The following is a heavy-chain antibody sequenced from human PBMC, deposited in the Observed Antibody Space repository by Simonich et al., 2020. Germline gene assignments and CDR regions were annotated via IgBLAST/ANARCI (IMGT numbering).Heavy chain of an antibody. CDR3: ARGAYSSSSGDY. CDR1: GGSIGSYY. CDR2: IYTSGST. D-gene: IGHD6-6*01. J-gene: IGHJ4*02. V-gene: IGHV4-4*07. Sequence: QLQLQESGPGLVKPSETLSLTCTVSGGSIGSYYWCWIRQPAGKGLEWIGRIYTSGSTNYNPSLKSRVTISVDKSKNQFSLKLSSVTAADTAVYYCARGAYSSSSGDYWGQGTLVTVSS.